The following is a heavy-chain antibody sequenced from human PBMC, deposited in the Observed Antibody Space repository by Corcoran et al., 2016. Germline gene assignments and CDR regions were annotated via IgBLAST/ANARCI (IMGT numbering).Heavy chain of an antibody. CDR3: ARSSENEEFVLRFLEWPVGGYYYGMDV. V-gene: IGHV5-10-1*03. D-gene: IGHD3-3*01. CDR2: IDPSDSYT. CDR1: GYSFTSYW. Sequence: EVQLVQSGAEVKKPGESLRISCKGSGYSFTSYWISWVRQMPGKGLEWMGRIDPSDSYTNYSPSFQGHVTISADKSISTAYLQWSSLKATDTAMYYCARSSENEEFVLRFLEWPVGGYYYGMDVWGQGTTVTVSS. J-gene: IGHJ6*02.